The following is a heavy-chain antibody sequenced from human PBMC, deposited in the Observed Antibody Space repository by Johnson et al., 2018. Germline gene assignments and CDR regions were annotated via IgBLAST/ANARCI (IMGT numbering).Heavy chain of an antibody. J-gene: IGHJ3*02. CDR2: IYYSGST. CDR3: AKIVVVTAMNAFDI. V-gene: IGHV4-39*01. Sequence: QVQLQESGPGLVKXSETLSLTCTVSGGSISSSSYSWGWIRQPPGKGLEWIGGIYYSGSTYYNPSRKRRVTMSVDTSKNQFSLKLSAVTAADTAVYYCAKIVVVTAMNAFDIWGQGTMVTVSS. CDR1: GGSISSSSYS. D-gene: IGHD2-21*02.